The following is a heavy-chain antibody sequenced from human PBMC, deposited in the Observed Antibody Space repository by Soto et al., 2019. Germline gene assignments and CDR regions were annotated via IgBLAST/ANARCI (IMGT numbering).Heavy chain of an antibody. CDR2: IIPIFGTA. Sequence: QVQLVQSGAEVKKPGSSVKVSCKASGGTFSSYAISWVRQAPGQGLEWMGGIIPIFGTADYAQKFQGRGTITAEEYTSTADMDLSSLRSEDTAVYYCARHLGGNHYYYCMDVWGQGTTVTVSS. J-gene: IGHJ6*02. CDR1: GGTFSSYA. D-gene: IGHD3-16*01. CDR3: ARHLGGNHYYYCMDV. V-gene: IGHV1-69*12.